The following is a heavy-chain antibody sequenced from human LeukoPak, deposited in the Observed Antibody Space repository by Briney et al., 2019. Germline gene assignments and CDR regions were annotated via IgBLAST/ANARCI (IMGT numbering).Heavy chain of an antibody. CDR1: GFSFSTYA. D-gene: IGHD4-17*01. CDR2: ISGRGGST. CDR3: ASPDYGDYLRAFDI. Sequence: SGGSLRLSCAASGFSFSTYAMTWVRQAPGKGLEWVSEISGRGGSTYYADSVKGRFTISRDNSKNTLYLQMNSLRAEDTAVYYCASPDYGDYLRAFDIWGQGTMVTVSS. J-gene: IGHJ3*02. V-gene: IGHV3-23*01.